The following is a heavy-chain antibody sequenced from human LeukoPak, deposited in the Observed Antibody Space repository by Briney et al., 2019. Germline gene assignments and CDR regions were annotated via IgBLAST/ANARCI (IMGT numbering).Heavy chain of an antibody. Sequence: GGSLRLSCAVSGITLSNYGMSWVRQAPGKGLGWVAGISDSGGRTNYADSVKGRFTISRDTPKNTLYLQMISLRAEDTAVYFCAKRGVVIRVILVGFHKEAYYFDSWGQGALVTVSS. CDR3: AKRGVVIRVILVGFHKEAYYFDS. CDR2: ISDSGGRT. V-gene: IGHV3-23*01. D-gene: IGHD3-22*01. CDR1: GITLSNYG. J-gene: IGHJ4*02.